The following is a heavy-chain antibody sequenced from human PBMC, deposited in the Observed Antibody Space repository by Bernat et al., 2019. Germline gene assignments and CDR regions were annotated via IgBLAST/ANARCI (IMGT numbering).Heavy chain of an antibody. J-gene: IGHJ4*02. CDR1: GFTFSSYA. CDR2: ISSNGGST. Sequence: EVQLVESGGGLVQPGGSLRLSCAASGFTFSSYAMHWVRQAPAKGLEYVSAISSNGGSTYYANSVKGRFTISRDNSKNTLYLQMGSLRAEDMAVYYCARVRYSYGIIDYWGQGTLVTVSS. V-gene: IGHV3-64*01. D-gene: IGHD5-18*01. CDR3: ARVRYSYGIIDY.